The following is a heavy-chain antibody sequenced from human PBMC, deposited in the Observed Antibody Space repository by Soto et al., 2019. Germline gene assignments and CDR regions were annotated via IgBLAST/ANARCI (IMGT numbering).Heavy chain of an antibody. CDR2: ISAYNGNT. V-gene: IGHV1-18*01. CDR3: ARVNSGDSMHSSGYYY. J-gene: IGHJ4*02. CDR1: GYTFPNYG. D-gene: IGHD3-22*01. Sequence: QVLLVQSGAEVKKPGASVKVSCKASGYTFPNYGITWVRQAPGQGLEWMGWISAYNGNTKYAQRLQGRVTMTTDTSTSTAYMELRGLRSDDTAVYYCARVNSGDSMHSSGYYYWGQGTLVTVSS.